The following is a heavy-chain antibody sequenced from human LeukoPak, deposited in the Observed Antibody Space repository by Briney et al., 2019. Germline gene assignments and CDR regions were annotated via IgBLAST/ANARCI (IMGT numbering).Heavy chain of an antibody. J-gene: IGHJ4*02. CDR1: GFTFSRYG. V-gene: IGHV3-30*03. Sequence: PGGSLRLSCLASGFTFSRYGFHWVRQAPGKGPEGVAGVTYDRRTEFYADSVTGRFTLSRDNPKNAVYLQMNTLRNEDTAVYYCARDLGFGAPDDSWGQGTLVTVSS. CDR3: ARDLGFGAPDDS. D-gene: IGHD3-10*01. CDR2: VTYDRRTE.